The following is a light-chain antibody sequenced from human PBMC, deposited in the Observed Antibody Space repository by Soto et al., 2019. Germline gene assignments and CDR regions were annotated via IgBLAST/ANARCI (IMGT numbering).Light chain of an antibody. V-gene: IGKV1-5*03. Sequence: DIQMTQSPSTLSASVGDRVTITCRASQSISSWLAWYQQKPGKAPKLLMYKASSLESGVPSRFSGSGSATEFTTTISSLQPDDFATYYCQQYNSYPYTFGQGTKLEIK. CDR1: QSISSW. CDR3: QQYNSYPYT. CDR2: KAS. J-gene: IGKJ2*01.